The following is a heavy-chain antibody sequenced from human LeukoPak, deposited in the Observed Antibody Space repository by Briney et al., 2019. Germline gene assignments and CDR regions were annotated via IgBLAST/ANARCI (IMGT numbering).Heavy chain of an antibody. CDR1: GYTFTSYY. CDR3: ARERPTIAARSSNWFDP. J-gene: IGHJ5*02. CDR2: INPSGGST. D-gene: IGHD6-6*01. V-gene: IGHV1-46*01. Sequence: ASVNVSCKASGYTFTSYYMHWVRQAPGQGLEWMGMINPSGGSTSYAQKFQGRVTMTRDTSTSTVYMELSSLRSEDTAVYYCARERPTIAARSSNWFDPWGQGTLVTVSS.